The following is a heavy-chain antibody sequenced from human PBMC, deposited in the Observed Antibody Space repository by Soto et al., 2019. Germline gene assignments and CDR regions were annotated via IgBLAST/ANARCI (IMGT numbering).Heavy chain of an antibody. CDR2: IYPCDAYT. CDR3: ARIGRIAVAGTEYFDY. D-gene: IGHD6-19*01. V-gene: IGHV5-51*01. CDR1: GYSFTIYL. J-gene: IGHJ4*02. Sequence: VECLNTSCKRSGYSFTIYLSGRVRQMPCKGLEWMGIIYPCDAYTRYSPSFQGQVTISAEKSISTGDLQWSSLKASDTAMYYCARIGRIAVAGTEYFDYWGQGTLVTVSS.